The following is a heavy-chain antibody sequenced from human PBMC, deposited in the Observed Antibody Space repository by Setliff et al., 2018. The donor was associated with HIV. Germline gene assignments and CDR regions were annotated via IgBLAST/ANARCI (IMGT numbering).Heavy chain of an antibody. J-gene: IGHJ4*02. Sequence: PSETLSLTCTVSGGSVSSGSYYWSWIRQPPGKGLEWIGYIYYSGSTNYNPSLKSRVTISVDTSKNQFSLRLTSVTAADTAVYYCARGVRDNSGWSSYYFDYWGQGTLVTVSS. CDR2: IYYSGST. CDR1: GGSVSSGSYY. D-gene: IGHD6-19*01. CDR3: ARGVRDNSGWSSYYFDY. V-gene: IGHV4-61*01.